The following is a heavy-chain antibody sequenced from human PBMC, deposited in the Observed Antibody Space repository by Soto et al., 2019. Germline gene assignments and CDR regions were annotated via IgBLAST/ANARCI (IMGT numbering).Heavy chain of an antibody. CDR3: AGMTTVTNIDY. D-gene: IGHD4-17*01. CDR1: GFTFSSYA. Sequence: VQLLESGGGLVQPGGSLRLSCAASGFTFSSYAMSWVRQAPGKGLEWIGRIYTSGSTNYNPSLKSRVTMSVDTSKNQFSLKLSSVTAADTAVYYCAGMTTVTNIDYWGQGTLVTVSS. V-gene: IGHV4-4*07. CDR2: IYTSGST. J-gene: IGHJ4*02.